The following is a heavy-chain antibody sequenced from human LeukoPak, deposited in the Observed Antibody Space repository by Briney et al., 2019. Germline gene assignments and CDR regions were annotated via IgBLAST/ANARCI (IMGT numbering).Heavy chain of an antibody. CDR2: IYSGGST. J-gene: IGHJ4*02. CDR3: ATLLAVALLG. CDR1: GFTVSSNY. V-gene: IGHV3-53*01. D-gene: IGHD6-19*01. Sequence: GGSLRLSCAASGFTVSSNYMSWVRQAPGKGLEWVSVIYSGGSTYYADSVKGRFAISRDNSKNTLYLQMNSLRAEDTAVYYCATLLAVALLGWGQGTLVTVSS.